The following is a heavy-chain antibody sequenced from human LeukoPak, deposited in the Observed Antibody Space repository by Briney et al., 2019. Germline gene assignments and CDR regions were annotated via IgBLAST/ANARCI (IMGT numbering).Heavy chain of an antibody. CDR3: ARGRPVITLDAFDI. CDR2: IIPIFGTA. J-gene: IGHJ3*02. CDR1: GCSFSSYA. D-gene: IGHD3-9*01. V-gene: IGHV1-69*13. Sequence: SVKVSCKASGCSFSSYAISWVGQAPGQGLEWMGGIIPIFGTANYAQKFQGRVTITADESTSTAYMELSSLRSEDTAVYYCARGRPVITLDAFDIWGQGTMVTVPS.